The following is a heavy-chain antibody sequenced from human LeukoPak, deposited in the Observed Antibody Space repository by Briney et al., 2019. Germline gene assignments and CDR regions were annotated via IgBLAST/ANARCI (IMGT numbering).Heavy chain of an antibody. CDR3: ARGSGPHRRYDFWSGYYPYYYYYYMDV. V-gene: IGHV4-34*01. CDR1: GGSFSGYY. CDR2: INHSGST. Sequence: SETLSLTCAVYGGSFSGYYWSWIRQPPGKGLEWIGEINHSGSTNYNPSLKSRVTISVDTSKNQFSLKLSSVTAADTAVYYCARGSGPHRRYDFWSGYYPYYYYYYMDVWGKGTTVTVSS. D-gene: IGHD3-3*01. J-gene: IGHJ6*03.